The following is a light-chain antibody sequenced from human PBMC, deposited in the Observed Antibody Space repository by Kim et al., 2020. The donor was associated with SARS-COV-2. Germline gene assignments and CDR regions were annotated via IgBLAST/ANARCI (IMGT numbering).Light chain of an antibody. Sequence: ASVGDRVTITCRASQSISMWLAWYQHKPGKAPRVLIYKASSLESGVPSRFSGSGSGTELTLTISSLQPDDFATYYCQQYDSYPWTFGQGTKVDIK. CDR3: QQYDSYPWT. CDR1: QSISMW. J-gene: IGKJ1*01. V-gene: IGKV1-5*03. CDR2: KAS.